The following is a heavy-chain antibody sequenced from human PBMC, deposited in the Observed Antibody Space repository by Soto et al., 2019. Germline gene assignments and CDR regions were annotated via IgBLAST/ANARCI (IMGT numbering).Heavy chain of an antibody. CDR3: ARGAWDIVLVPAAEYYYYGMDV. V-gene: IGHV1-8*01. J-gene: IGHJ6*02. CDR2: MNPNSGNT. CDR1: GYTFTSYD. D-gene: IGHD2-2*01. Sequence: GASVKVSCKASGYTFTSYDINWVRQATGQGLEWMGWMNPNSGNTGYAQKFQGRVTMTRNTSISTAYMELSSLRSEDTAVYYCARGAWDIVLVPAAEYYYYGMDVWGQGTKVTVSS.